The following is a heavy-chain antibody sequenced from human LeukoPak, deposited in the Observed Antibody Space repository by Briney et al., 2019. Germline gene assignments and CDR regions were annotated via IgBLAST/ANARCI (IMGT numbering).Heavy chain of an antibody. D-gene: IGHD6-6*01. Sequence: SETLSLTCTVSGGSISSSSYYWGWIRQPPGKGLEWIGSIYYSGSTYYNPSLKSRVTISVDTSKNQFSLKLSSVTAADTAVYYCARFYSSSSVWFDPWGQGTLVTVSS. CDR2: IYYSGST. J-gene: IGHJ5*02. CDR3: ARFYSSSSVWFDP. CDR1: GGSISSSSYY. V-gene: IGHV4-39*01.